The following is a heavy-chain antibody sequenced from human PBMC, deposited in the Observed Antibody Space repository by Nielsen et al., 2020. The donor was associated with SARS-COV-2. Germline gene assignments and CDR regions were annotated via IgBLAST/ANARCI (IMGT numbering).Heavy chain of an antibody. J-gene: IGHJ4*02. CDR1: GFTFSDYY. CDR3: AKVDGGYSSGWYGDY. Sequence: GESLKISCAASGFTFSDYYMSWIRQAPGKGLEWVSYISSSGSTIYYADSVKGRFTISRDNSKNTLYLQMNSLRAEDTAVYYCAKVDGGYSSGWYGDYWGQGTLVTVSS. CDR2: ISSSGSTI. D-gene: IGHD6-19*01. V-gene: IGHV3-11*04.